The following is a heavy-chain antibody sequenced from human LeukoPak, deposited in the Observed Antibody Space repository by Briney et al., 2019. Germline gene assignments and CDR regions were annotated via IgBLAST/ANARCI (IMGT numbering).Heavy chain of an antibody. CDR1: GFTVSSYE. CDR3: AELGITMIGGV. V-gene: IGHV3-48*03. J-gene: IGHJ6*04. Sequence: PGGSLRLSWAASGFTVSSYEMNWVRQAPGKGLGWVSEISSNGSTIYYADSVKGRFTISRDNAKNSLYLQMNSLRAEDTAVYYCAELGITMIGGVWGKGTTVTISS. D-gene: IGHD3-10*02. CDR2: ISSNGSTI.